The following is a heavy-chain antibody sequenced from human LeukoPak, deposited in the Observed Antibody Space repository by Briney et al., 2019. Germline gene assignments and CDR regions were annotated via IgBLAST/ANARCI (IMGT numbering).Heavy chain of an antibody. CDR3: ARANYYDISGYDY. J-gene: IGHJ4*02. CDR1: GFTFRSYE. D-gene: IGHD3-22*01. Sequence: GGSLRLSCAASGFTFRSYEMNWVRQAPGKGLEWVSYITSSGNTIYYADSVKGRFTISRGNAKNSLYLQMNSLRAEDTAVYYCARANYYDISGYDYWGQGTLVTVSS. V-gene: IGHV3-48*03. CDR2: ITSSGNTI.